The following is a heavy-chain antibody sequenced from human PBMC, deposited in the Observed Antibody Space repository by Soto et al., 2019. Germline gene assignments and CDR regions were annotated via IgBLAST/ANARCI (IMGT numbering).Heavy chain of an antibody. D-gene: IGHD6-13*01. CDR1: GDSVSSNSAA. J-gene: IGHJ6*02. Sequence: SQTLSLTCAISGDSVSSNSAAWNWIRQSPSRGLEWLGRTYYRSKWYNDYAVSVKSRITINPDTSKNQFSLQLNSVTPEDTAVYYCARDTSLGIAAAATGYYYGMDVWGQGTPVSVSS. CDR2: TYYRSKWYN. V-gene: IGHV6-1*01. CDR3: ARDTSLGIAAAATGYYYGMDV.